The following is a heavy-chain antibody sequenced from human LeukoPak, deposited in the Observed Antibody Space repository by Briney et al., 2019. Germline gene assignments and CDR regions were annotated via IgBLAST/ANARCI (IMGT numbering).Heavy chain of an antibody. CDR2: ISWNSGSI. CDR1: GFTFSSYA. V-gene: IGHV3-9*01. D-gene: IGHD5-18*01. CDR3: AKGTGYSYGNNWFDP. J-gene: IGHJ5*02. Sequence: GGSLRLSCAASGFTFSSYAMSWVRQAPGKGLEWVSGISWNSGSIGYAASVTGRFTISRDNAKNSLYLQMNSLRAEDTALYYCAKGTGYSYGNNWFDPWGQGTLVTVSS.